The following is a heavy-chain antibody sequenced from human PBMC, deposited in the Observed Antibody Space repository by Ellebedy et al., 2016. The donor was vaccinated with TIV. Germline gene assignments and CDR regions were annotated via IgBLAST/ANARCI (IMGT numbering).Heavy chain of an antibody. CDR3: ARYRVVLDAFDI. J-gene: IGHJ3*02. V-gene: IGHV3-21*01. Sequence: GESLKISXAASGFTFSSYWMNWVRQAPGKGLEWVSSISSSSSYIYYADSVKGRFTISRDNAKNSLYLQMNSLRAEDTAVYYCARYRVVLDAFDIWGQGTMVTVSS. D-gene: IGHD2-15*01. CDR2: ISSSSSYI. CDR1: GFTFSSYW.